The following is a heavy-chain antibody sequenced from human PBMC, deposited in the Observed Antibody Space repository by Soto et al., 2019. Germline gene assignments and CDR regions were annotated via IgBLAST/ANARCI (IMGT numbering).Heavy chain of an antibody. V-gene: IGHV1-18*01. CDR1: CYSFSTCG. D-gene: IGHD3-10*01. CDR2: ISAYNGNA. CDR3: ARDRSKSDY. Sequence: ASVKVSCKSSCYSFSTCGITLVRQAPGQGLEWMGWISAYNGNADYAQKFQDRVTMTADTSTSTAYMELRSLRPDDTAVYYCARDRSKSDYWGQGTLVTVSS. J-gene: IGHJ4*02.